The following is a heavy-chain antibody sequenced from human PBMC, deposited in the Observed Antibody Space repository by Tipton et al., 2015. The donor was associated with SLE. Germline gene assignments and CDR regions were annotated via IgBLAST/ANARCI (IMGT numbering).Heavy chain of an antibody. Sequence: TLSLTCAVYGGSFSGYYWSWIRQPPGKGLGWIGEIYHSGSTNYNPSLKSRVTISVDKSKNQFSLKLSSVTAADTAVYYCAREGWFGENWIDPWGQGTLVTVSS. D-gene: IGHD3-10*01. V-gene: IGHV4-34*01. J-gene: IGHJ5*02. CDR3: AREGWFGENWIDP. CDR1: GGSFSGYY. CDR2: IYHSGST.